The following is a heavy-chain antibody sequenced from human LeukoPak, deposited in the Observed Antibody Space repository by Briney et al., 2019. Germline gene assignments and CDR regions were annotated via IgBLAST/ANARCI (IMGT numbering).Heavy chain of an antibody. CDR1: GFTFSSYW. D-gene: IGHD6-19*01. CDR3: AKEMGQWMATDY. Sequence: GGSLRLSCAASGFTFSSYWMSWVRQAPGKGLEWVANIKKDGSEKYYVDSVRGRFTISRDNSKNALYLQMNSLRAEDTAVYHCAKEMGQWMATDYWGQGTLVTVSS. CDR2: IKKDGSEK. V-gene: IGHV3-7*01. J-gene: IGHJ4*02.